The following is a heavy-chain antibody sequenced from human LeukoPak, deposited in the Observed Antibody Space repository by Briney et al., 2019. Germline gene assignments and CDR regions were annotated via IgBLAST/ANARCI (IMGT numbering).Heavy chain of an antibody. CDR1: GGSISSYY. CDR2: IYTSGST. D-gene: IGHD2-21*02. Sequence: SETLSLTCTVSGGSISSYYWSWIRQPAGKVLEWIGRIYTSGSTNYNPSLKSRVTMSVDTSKNQFSLKLSSVTAADTAVYYCARASSTVTAFDYWDQGTLVTVSS. CDR3: ARASSTVTAFDY. V-gene: IGHV4-4*07. J-gene: IGHJ4*02.